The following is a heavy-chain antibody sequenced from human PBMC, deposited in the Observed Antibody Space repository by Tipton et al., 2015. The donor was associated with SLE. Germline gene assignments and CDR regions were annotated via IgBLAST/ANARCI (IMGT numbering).Heavy chain of an antibody. CDR3: AREWGGEALDF. V-gene: IGHV4-4*07. D-gene: IGHD2-15*01. CDR1: GGSINSFY. Sequence: TLSLTCTVSGGSINSFYWTWVRQPAGKGLEWIGHFHSSGILNYNPSLKSRLTMSGDTSKNQLSLKLNAVTAADTSVYYCAREWGGEALDFWGQGTLVTVSS. CDR2: FHSSGIL. J-gene: IGHJ4*02.